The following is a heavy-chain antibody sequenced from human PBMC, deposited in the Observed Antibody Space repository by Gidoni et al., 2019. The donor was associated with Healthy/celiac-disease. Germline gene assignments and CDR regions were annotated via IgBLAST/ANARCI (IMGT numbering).Heavy chain of an antibody. CDR1: GGSISSYY. V-gene: IGHV4-4*07. Sequence: QVQLQESGPGLVKHSETLSLTCTVSGGSISSYYWSWIRQPAGKGLEWIGRIYTSGSTNYNPSLKSRVTMSVDTSKNQFSLKLSSVPAADTAVYYCARVFARSSPPYYYYMDVWGKGTTVTVSS. CDR2: IYTSGST. J-gene: IGHJ6*03. D-gene: IGHD2-2*01. CDR3: ARVFARSSPPYYYYMDV.